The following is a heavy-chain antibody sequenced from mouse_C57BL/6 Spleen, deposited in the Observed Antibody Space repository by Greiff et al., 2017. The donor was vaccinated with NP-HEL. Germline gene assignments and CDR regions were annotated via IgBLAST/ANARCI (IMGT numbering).Heavy chain of an antibody. CDR2: IYPRSGNT. Sequence: QVQLQQSGAELARPGASVKLSCKASGYTFTSYGISWVKQRTGQGLEWIGEIYPRSGNTYYNEKFKGKATLTADKSSSTAYMELRSLTSEDSAVYFCARGAPHSSGYVGRGPFDYWGQGTTLTVSS. V-gene: IGHV1-81*01. CDR1: GYTFTSYG. J-gene: IGHJ2*01. CDR3: ARGAPHSSGYVGRGPFDY. D-gene: IGHD3-2*02.